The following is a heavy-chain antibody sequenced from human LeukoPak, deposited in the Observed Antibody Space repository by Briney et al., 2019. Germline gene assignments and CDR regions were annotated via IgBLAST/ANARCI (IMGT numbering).Heavy chain of an antibody. V-gene: IGHV3-9*01. J-gene: IGHJ4*02. Sequence: GGSLGLSCAASGFTFDDYAMHWVRQAPGKGLEWVSGISWNSGSIGYADSVKGRFTISRDNAKNSLYLQMNSLRAEDTALYYCAKDKHSSSEGYFDYWGQGTLVTVSS. CDR3: AKDKHSSSEGYFDY. CDR1: GFTFDDYA. D-gene: IGHD6-6*01. CDR2: ISWNSGSI.